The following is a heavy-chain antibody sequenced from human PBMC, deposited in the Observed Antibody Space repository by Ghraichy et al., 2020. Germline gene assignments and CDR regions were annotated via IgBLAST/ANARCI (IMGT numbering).Heavy chain of an antibody. Sequence: SETLSLTCGVSGGSISSDDYSWSWHRQPPGKGLEWLGYIYHSGSTYYNPSLKSRVTISADRTKNQISLTLSSVTASDTAMYYCARAPYDDDGFYDDGFDVWGQGTMVTVSS. CDR3: ARAPYDDDGFYDDGFDV. CDR1: GGSISSDDYS. CDR2: IYHSGST. V-gene: IGHV4-30-2*01. D-gene: IGHD3-22*01. J-gene: IGHJ3*01.